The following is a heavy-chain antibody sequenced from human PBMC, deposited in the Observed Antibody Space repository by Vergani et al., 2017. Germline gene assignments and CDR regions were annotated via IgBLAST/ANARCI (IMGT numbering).Heavy chain of an antibody. V-gene: IGHV1-69*08. CDR1: GGTFSSYT. J-gene: IGHJ4*02. Sequence: QVQLVQSGAEVKKPGSSVKVSCKASGGTFSSYTISWVRQAPGQGLEWMGRIIPILGIANYAQKFQGRVTITADKSTSTAYMELSSLRSEDTAVYYCAGDTTIFGVVIPAGYWGQGTLVTVSS. CDR3: AGDTTIFGVVIPAGY. CDR2: IIPILGIA. D-gene: IGHD3-3*01.